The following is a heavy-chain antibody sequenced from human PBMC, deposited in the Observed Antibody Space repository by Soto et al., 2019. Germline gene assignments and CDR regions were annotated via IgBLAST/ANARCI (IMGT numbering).Heavy chain of an antibody. Sequence: QVQLQESGPGLVKPSETLSLTCTVSGGSISSGEYYWTWIRQPPGKGLEWIGYISYSGSTHYSPSLKSRVSITVDTSKNQFSLNLASVSAEDTAVYYCARTSLTIFGPSNDYYGMGVW. D-gene: IGHD3-3*01. V-gene: IGHV4-30-4*01. J-gene: IGHJ6*01. CDR1: GGSISSGEYY. CDR3: ARTSLTIFGPSNDYYGMGV. CDR2: ISYSGST.